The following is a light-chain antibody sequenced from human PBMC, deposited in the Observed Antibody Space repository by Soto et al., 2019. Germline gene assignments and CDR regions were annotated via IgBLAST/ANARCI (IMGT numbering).Light chain of an antibody. Sequence: EIVMTQSPATLSVSPGERATLSCRASQSVSSDLAWYHQKPGQAPRLLIYGASTRATGIPARFSGSGSGTEFTLTISRLAPEDFAVYYCQQYGSSPETFGQGTKVDIK. J-gene: IGKJ1*01. CDR3: QQYGSSPET. CDR1: QSVSSD. CDR2: GAS. V-gene: IGKV3-15*01.